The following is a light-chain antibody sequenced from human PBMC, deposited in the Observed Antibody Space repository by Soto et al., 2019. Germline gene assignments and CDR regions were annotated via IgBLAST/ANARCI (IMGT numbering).Light chain of an antibody. V-gene: IGKV1-27*01. Sequence: DIQMTQSPSSLSASVGDRVTITCRASQGISNYLAWYQQQPGKVPKLLIYAASTLQSGVPSRFSGSGSGSDFTLTISSLQPEDVATYYCQKYNSVPPWTFGQGTKVEIK. J-gene: IGKJ1*01. CDR2: AAS. CDR1: QGISNY. CDR3: QKYNSVPPWT.